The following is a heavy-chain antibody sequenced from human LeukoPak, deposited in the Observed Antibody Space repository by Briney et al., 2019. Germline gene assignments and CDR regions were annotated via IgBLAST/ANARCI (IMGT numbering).Heavy chain of an antibody. V-gene: IGHV3-74*01. Sequence: QSGGSLRLSCTASGLTFSTYWVHWVRQAPGKGLVWVSQIKFDGSLASYADSVKGRFTISRDNAKNTLYLQMNTLGTEDTAVYYCVTGHYGSRMYFDLWGRGTLVTVSS. D-gene: IGHD2-15*01. CDR3: VTGHYGSRMYFDL. J-gene: IGHJ2*01. CDR2: IKFDGSLA. CDR1: GLTFSTYW.